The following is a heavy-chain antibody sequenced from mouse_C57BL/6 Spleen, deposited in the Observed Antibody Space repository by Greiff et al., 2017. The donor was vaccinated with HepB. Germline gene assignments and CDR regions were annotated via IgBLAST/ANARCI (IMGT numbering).Heavy chain of an antibody. CDR2: IYPRSGNT. J-gene: IGHJ2*01. V-gene: IGHV1-81*01. Sequence: VHLVESGAELARPGASVKLSCKASGYTFTSYGISWVKQRTGQGLEWIGEIYPRSGNTYYNEKFKGKATLTADKSSSTAYMELRSLTSEDSAVYFCARIITTVYFDYWGQGTTLTVSS. CDR3: ARIITTVYFDY. CDR1: GYTFTSYG. D-gene: IGHD1-2*01.